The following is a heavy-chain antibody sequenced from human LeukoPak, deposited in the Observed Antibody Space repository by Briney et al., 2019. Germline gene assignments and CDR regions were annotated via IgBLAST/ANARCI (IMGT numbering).Heavy chain of an antibody. D-gene: IGHD3-16*01. CDR2: ISGDKGDT. J-gene: IGHJ4*02. CDR3: AIGSYGQPAFDY. Sequence: ASVTVACKTSGYTFTKYGITWVRQAPGQGLEWLGWISGDKGDTNYAQKVYGRVTLTTDRSTRTAYMELRTLTSDDTALYYCAIGSYGQPAFDYWGQGTQVTVSS. V-gene: IGHV1-18*04. CDR1: GYTFTKYG.